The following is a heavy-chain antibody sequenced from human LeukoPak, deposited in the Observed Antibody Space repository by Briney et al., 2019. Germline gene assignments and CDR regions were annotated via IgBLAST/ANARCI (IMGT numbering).Heavy chain of an antibody. D-gene: IGHD1-26*01. J-gene: IGHJ4*02. CDR2: IYYSGST. Sequence: PSETLSLTCAVYGGSFSGYYWSWIRQPPGKGLEWIGYIYYSGSTNYNPSLKSRVTISVDTSKNQFSLKLSSVTAADTAVYYCAGRSGSYFLYDYWGQGTLVTVSS. V-gene: IGHV4-59*01. CDR3: AGRSGSYFLYDY. CDR1: GGSFSGYY.